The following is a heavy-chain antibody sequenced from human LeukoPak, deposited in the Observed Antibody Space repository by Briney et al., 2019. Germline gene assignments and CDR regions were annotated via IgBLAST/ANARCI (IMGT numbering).Heavy chain of an antibody. J-gene: IGHJ4*02. CDR3: AKGKVDTAMVYYFDY. CDR2: INPNSGGT. D-gene: IGHD5-18*01. Sequence: AASVKVSCKASGYTFTGYYMHWVRQAPGQGLEWMGWINPNSGGTNYAQKFQGRVTMTRDTSISTAYMELSRLRSDDTAVYYCAKGKVDTAMVYYFDYWGQGTLVTVSS. V-gene: IGHV1-2*02. CDR1: GYTFTGYY.